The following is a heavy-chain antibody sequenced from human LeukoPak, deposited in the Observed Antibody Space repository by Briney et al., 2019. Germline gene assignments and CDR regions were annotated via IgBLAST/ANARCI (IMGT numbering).Heavy chain of an antibody. CDR2: LYYSGST. CDR3: ARELGSGSEGALDY. D-gene: IGHD1-26*01. V-gene: IGHV4-59*01. Sequence: PSETLSVTPTLPGGSLTGYFWSWIRPPPEKGRERIGYLYYSGSTNYSRSLKSRVTISVDTSKNQFSLKLSSVTAADTAVYYCARELGSGSEGALDYWGQGTLVTVPS. J-gene: IGHJ4*02. CDR1: GGSLTGYF.